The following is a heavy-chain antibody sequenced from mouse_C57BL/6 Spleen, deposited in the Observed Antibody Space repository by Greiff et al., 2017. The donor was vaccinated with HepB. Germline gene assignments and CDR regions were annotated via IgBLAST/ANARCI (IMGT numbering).Heavy chain of an antibody. CDR3: ARGGDGPGAYFDY. CDR1: GYTFTSYD. V-gene: IGHV1-85*01. Sequence: VQLVESGPELVKPGASVKLSCKASGYTFTSYDINWVKQRPGQGLEWIGWIYPRDGSTKYNEKFKGKATLTVDTSSSTAYMELHSLTSEDSAVYFCARGGDGPGAYFDYWGQGTTLTVSS. J-gene: IGHJ2*01. D-gene: IGHD1-1*01. CDR2: IYPRDGST.